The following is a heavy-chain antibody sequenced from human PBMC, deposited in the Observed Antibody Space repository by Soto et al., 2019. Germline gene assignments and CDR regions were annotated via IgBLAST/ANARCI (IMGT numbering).Heavy chain of an antibody. Sequence: SETLSLTCTVSGGSISSGGYYWSWIRQHPGKGLEWIGYIYYSRSTYYNPSLKSRVTISVDTSKNQFSLKLSSVTAADTAVYYCARGIAAAGTPDWYFDYWGQGTLVTAPQ. CDR2: IYYSRST. CDR3: ARGIAAAGTPDWYFDY. J-gene: IGHJ4*02. V-gene: IGHV4-31*03. CDR1: GGSISSGGYY. D-gene: IGHD6-13*01.